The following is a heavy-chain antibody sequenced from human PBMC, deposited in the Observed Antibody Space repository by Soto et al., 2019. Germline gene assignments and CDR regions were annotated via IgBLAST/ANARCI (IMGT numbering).Heavy chain of an antibody. V-gene: IGHV3-48*01. D-gene: IGHD2-21*02. J-gene: IGHJ4*02. CDR2: ISPSSSTT. CDR1: GFTFSDYS. Sequence: GGSLRLSCAASGFTFSDYSMNWVRQAPGKGLEWVSYISPSSSTTYYADSVKGRSNISRDTAKNSLYLQMNSLRAEDTAVYYCARGVTHADYWGQGTLVTVSS. CDR3: ARGVTHADY.